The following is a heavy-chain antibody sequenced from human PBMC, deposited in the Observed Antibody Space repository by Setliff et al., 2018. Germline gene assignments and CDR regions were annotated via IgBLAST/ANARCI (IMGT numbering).Heavy chain of an antibody. CDR3: ARAPQYTNYWYALSWFDP. CDR1: GGSFSDSH. J-gene: IGHJ5*02. Sequence: PSETLSLTCAVYGGSFSDSHWSRIRQPPGKGLEWIGEIDQGGSTNYNPSLKSRVTISLDTSKNQFSLKLASMTAADTAIYYCARAPQYTNYWYALSWFDPWGQGTLGTVS. D-gene: IGHD2-8*02. CDR2: IDQGGST. V-gene: IGHV4-34*01.